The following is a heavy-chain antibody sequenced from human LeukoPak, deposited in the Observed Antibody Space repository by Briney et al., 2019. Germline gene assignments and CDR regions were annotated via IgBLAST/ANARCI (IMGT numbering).Heavy chain of an antibody. V-gene: IGHV4-59*12. CDR3: ARLRGRYCSSTSCQGGFDP. CDR2: IYYSGST. J-gene: IGHJ5*02. CDR1: GGSISSYY. Sequence: PSETLSLTCTVSGGSISSYYWSWIRQPPGKGLEWIGYIYYSGSTNYNPSLKSRVTISVDTSKNQFSLKLSSVTAADTAVYYCARLRGRYCSSTSCQGGFDPWGQGTLVTVSS. D-gene: IGHD2-2*01.